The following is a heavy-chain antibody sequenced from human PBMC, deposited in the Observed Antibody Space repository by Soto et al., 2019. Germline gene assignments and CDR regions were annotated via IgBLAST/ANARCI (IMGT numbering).Heavy chain of an antibody. CDR3: ARRRYYDSSGYYKQDAFDI. V-gene: IGHV2-26*01. CDR1: GFSLSNARMG. D-gene: IGHD3-22*01. J-gene: IGHJ3*02. Sequence: QVTLKESGPVLVKPTETLTLTCTVSGFSLSNARMGVSWIRQPPGKALEWLAHIFSNDEYSYSTSLKSRLTNSKATSKSQVVLTMTNMDPVDTATYYCARRRYYDSSGYYKQDAFDIWGQGTMVTVSS. CDR2: IFSNDEY.